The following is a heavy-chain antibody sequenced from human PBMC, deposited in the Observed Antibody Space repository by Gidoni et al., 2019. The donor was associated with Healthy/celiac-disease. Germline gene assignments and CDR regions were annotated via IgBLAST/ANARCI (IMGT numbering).Heavy chain of an antibody. D-gene: IGHD2-2*01. Sequence: QVQLVQSGAEVKKPGSSVKVSCKASGGTFSSYAISWVRQAPGQGLEWMGRIIPILGIANYAQKFQGRVTITADKSTSTAYMELSSLRSEDTAVYYCARVGGGYCSSTSCYGRYYFDYWGQGTLVTVSS. V-gene: IGHV1-69*04. J-gene: IGHJ4*02. CDR2: IIPILGIA. CDR1: GGTFSSYA. CDR3: ARVGGGYCSSTSCYGRYYFDY.